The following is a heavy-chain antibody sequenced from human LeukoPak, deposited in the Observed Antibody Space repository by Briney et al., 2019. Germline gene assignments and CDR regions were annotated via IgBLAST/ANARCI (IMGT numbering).Heavy chain of an antibody. Sequence: GGSLRLSCAASGFTFSSSAMSWVRQAPGKGLEWVSAIRGSGGSTYYADSVKGRFTISRDNSNNTLYLQMNSLRAEDMAICYSARAPCSGGSCAFDFWGQGTLVTVSS. CDR1: GFTFSSSA. D-gene: IGHD2-15*01. CDR3: ARAPCSGGSCAFDF. V-gene: IGHV3-23*01. CDR2: IRGSGGST. J-gene: IGHJ4*02.